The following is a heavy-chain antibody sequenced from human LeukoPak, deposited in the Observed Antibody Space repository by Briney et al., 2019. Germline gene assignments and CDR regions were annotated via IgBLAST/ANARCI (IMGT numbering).Heavy chain of an antibody. CDR2: INHSGST. CDR1: GGSFSGYY. CDR3: ARGRYCSGGSCYSSYYYYYGMDV. D-gene: IGHD2-15*01. J-gene: IGHJ6*02. V-gene: IGHV4-34*01. Sequence: SETLSLTCAVYGGSFSGYYWSWIRQPPGKGLEWIGEINHSGSTNYNPSLKSRVTISVDTSKNQFSLKLSSVTAADTAVYYCARGRYCSGGSCYSSYYYYYGMDVWGQGTTVTVSS.